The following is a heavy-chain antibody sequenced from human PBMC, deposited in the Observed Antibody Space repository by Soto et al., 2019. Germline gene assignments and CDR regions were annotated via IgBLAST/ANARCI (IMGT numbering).Heavy chain of an antibody. D-gene: IGHD3-3*01. CDR1: GGSISSGGYY. V-gene: IGHV4-31*11. J-gene: IGHJ4*02. Sequence: PSETLSLTCAVSGGSISSGGYYWKWIRHHPAKGLEWIGYIDSSGTTHYNPSLESRLSLSLDMSENQFSLRLTSVTAADTAVYFCARASLEPTMRFLDSWGQGALVTVSS. CDR2: IDSSGTT. CDR3: ARASLEPTMRFLDS.